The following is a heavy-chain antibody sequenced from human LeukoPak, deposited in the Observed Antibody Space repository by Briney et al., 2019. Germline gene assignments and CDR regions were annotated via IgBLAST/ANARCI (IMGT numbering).Heavy chain of an antibody. J-gene: IGHJ4*02. CDR1: GGSISSYY. V-gene: IGHV4-59*01. D-gene: IGHD5-12*01. Sequence: SETLSLTCTVSGGSISSYYWSWIRQPPGKGLEWIGYIYYSGSTNYNPSLKSRVTISVDTSKNQFSLKLSSETAADTAVYYCARVNSDYWPYYFDYWGQGTLVTVSS. CDR2: IYYSGST. CDR3: ARVNSDYWPYYFDY.